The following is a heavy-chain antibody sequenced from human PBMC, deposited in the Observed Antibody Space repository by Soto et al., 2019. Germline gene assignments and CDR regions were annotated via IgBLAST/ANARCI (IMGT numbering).Heavy chain of an antibody. D-gene: IGHD3-16*02. Sequence: SLRLSCSASGFTFSSYAMHWVRQAPGKGLEYVSAISSNGGSTYYADSVKGRFTISRDNSKNTLYLQMSSLRAEDTAAYYCVKDPGELSGYFDYWGQGTLVTVS. CDR1: GFTFSSYA. V-gene: IGHV3-64D*06. J-gene: IGHJ4*02. CDR3: VKDPGELSGYFDY. CDR2: ISSNGGST.